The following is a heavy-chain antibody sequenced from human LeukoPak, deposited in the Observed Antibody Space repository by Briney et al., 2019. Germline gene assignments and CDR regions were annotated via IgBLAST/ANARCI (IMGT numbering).Heavy chain of an antibody. Sequence: SETLSLTCAVYGGSFSGYYWCWIRQPPGKGLEWIGEINHSGSTNYNPSLKSRVTISVDTSKNQFSLKLSSVTAADTAVYYCARVMPYKRRFGESLPFDYWGQGTLVTVSS. J-gene: IGHJ4*02. CDR2: INHSGST. V-gene: IGHV4-34*01. CDR3: ARVMPYKRRFGESLPFDY. D-gene: IGHD3-10*01. CDR1: GGSFSGYY.